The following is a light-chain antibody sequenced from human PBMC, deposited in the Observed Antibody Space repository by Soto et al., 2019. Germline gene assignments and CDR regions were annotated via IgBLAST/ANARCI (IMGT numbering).Light chain of an antibody. CDR2: DAS. V-gene: IGKV3-20*01. J-gene: IGKJ4*01. CDR1: QSVDNNY. Sequence: EIVLTQSPGTMSLSPGDRATLSCRASQSVDNNYLAWYQQKPGQAPRFLIYDASSRATGIPDRFSGSGSGTDFTLTISRLEPEDFAVYYCEQYGSTPLTFGGGTKVEIK. CDR3: EQYGSTPLT.